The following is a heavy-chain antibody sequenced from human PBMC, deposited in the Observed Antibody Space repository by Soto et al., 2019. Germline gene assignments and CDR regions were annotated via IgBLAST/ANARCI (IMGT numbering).Heavy chain of an antibody. CDR2: ISFDGTAK. CDR1: GFTFNRYG. CDR3: ATGRSTRFDP. Sequence: QGLLVEYGGSVVQPGRSLRLSCVASGFTFNRYGMHWVRQAPGKGLEWVAEISFDGTAKYYAESVKGRFTVSRDNGNNTMHLEMNSLGANDTAVYFCATGRSTRFDPWGQGTLVTVSS. J-gene: IGHJ5*02. V-gene: IGHV3-30*03. D-gene: IGHD1-1*01.